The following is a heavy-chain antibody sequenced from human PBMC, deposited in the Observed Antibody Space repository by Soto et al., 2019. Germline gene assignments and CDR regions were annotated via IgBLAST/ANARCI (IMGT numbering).Heavy chain of an antibody. J-gene: IGHJ6*02. CDR1: GFTFSSYG. Sequence: PGGSLRLSCAASGFTFSSYGMHWVRQAPGKGLEWVAVISYDGSNKYYADSVKGRFTISRDNSKNTLYLQMNSLRAEDTAVYYCAKELGYCSGGSCYSYYYYYGMDVWGQGTTVT. D-gene: IGHD2-15*01. V-gene: IGHV3-30*18. CDR2: ISYDGSNK. CDR3: AKELGYCSGGSCYSYYYYYGMDV.